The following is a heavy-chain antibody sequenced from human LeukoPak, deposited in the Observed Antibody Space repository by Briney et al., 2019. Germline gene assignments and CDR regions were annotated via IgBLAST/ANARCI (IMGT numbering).Heavy chain of an antibody. CDR1: GYTFTGYY. J-gene: IGHJ6*03. CDR2: INPNSGGT. CDR3: ARDPQRGSWIQLWSDGPYMDV. D-gene: IGHD5-18*01. V-gene: IGHV1-2*02. Sequence: ASVKVSCKASGYTFTGYYMHWVRQAPGQGLEWMGWINPNSGGTNYAQKFQGRVTMTRDTSISTAYMELSRLRSDDTAVYYCARDPQRGSWIQLWSDGPYMDVWGKGTTVTVSS.